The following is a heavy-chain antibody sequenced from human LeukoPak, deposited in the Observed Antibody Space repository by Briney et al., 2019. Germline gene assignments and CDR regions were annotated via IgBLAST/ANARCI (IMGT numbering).Heavy chain of an antibody. CDR1: GGSISRYY. V-gene: IGHV4-4*09. CDR2: MSSSGST. Sequence: PSETLSLTCTVSGGSISRYYWSWIRQPPGKGLEWIGYMSSSGSTNYNPSLKSRVSISVDTSKNQFSLKLSSVTAADTAVYYCARLGPYGHDTYYMDVWGKGTTVTVSS. CDR3: ARLGPYGHDTYYMDV. D-gene: IGHD4-17*01. J-gene: IGHJ6*03.